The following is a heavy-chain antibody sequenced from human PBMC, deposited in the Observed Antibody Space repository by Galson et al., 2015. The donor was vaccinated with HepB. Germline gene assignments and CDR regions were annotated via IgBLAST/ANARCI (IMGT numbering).Heavy chain of an antibody. CDR1: GYTFTSYD. D-gene: IGHD1-26*01. CDR2: MIPNSGDT. J-gene: IGHJ4*02. Sequence: SVKVSCKASGYTFTSYDINWVRQATGQGLEWMGWMIPNSGDTGYARKFQGRVTMTRNPAISTAYMELSSLRSEDTAVYYCARYIGGSYYSDFDYWGQGTRVTVSS. V-gene: IGHV1-8*02. CDR3: ARYIGGSYYSDFDY.